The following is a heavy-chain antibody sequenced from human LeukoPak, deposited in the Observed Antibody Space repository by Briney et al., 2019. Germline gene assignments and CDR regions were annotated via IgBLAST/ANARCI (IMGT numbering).Heavy chain of an antibody. J-gene: IGHJ4*02. CDR1: GFTFDDYG. V-gene: IGHV3-20*04. Sequence: GGSLRLSCAASGFTFDDYGMSWVRQAPGKALEWVSGINWNGGSTGYADSVKGRFTISRDNAKNSLYLQMNSLRAEDTALYYCARAYSIPYYFDYWGQGTLVTVSS. D-gene: IGHD6-13*01. CDR3: ARAYSIPYYFDY. CDR2: INWNGGST.